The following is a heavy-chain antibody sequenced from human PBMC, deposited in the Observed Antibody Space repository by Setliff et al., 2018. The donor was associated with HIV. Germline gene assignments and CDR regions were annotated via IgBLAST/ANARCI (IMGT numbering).Heavy chain of an antibody. CDR3: ARGGTSSNWFDT. V-gene: IGHV4-59*01. J-gene: IGHJ5*02. D-gene: IGHD1-26*01. Sequence: PSETLSLTCIVSGASISSDTWSWIRQPPGKGLQWIGFIYNSEMINYNPSLKSRVSMSLDTSKNQFSLKLTSVTAADTAVYYCARGGTSSNWFDTWGQGTLVTVSS. CDR2: IYNSEMI. CDR1: GASISSDT.